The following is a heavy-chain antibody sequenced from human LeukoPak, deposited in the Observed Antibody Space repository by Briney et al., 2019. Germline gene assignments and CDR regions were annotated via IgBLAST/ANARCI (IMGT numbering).Heavy chain of an antibody. CDR3: ATEEGGGYSMDV. Sequence: ASVKVSCKVSGYTLTELSMHWVRQAPGKGLEWMGGFDPEDGETIYAQKFQGRVTMTEDTSTDTAYMELSSLRSEDTAVYYCATEEGGGYSMDVWGKGTTVTVSS. D-gene: IGHD3-16*01. CDR1: GYTLTELS. CDR2: FDPEDGET. V-gene: IGHV1-24*01. J-gene: IGHJ6*03.